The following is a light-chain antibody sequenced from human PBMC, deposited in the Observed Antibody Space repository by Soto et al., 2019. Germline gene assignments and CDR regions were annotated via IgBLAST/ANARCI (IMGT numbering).Light chain of an antibody. Sequence: EIVMTQAPATLSVSPGERATLSCRASQSVSYNLAWYQHKPGQDPRLLIYDASKRATGIPDRFSGSGSETDFTLTISSLEPEDLGVYYCLHRMNWPLTFGQGTRLEIK. CDR2: DAS. CDR1: QSVSYN. CDR3: LHRMNWPLT. J-gene: IGKJ5*01. V-gene: IGKV3-11*01.